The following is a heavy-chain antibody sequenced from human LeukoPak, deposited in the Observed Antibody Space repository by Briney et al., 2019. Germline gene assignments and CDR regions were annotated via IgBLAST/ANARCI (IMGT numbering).Heavy chain of an antibody. CDR1: GFTFDDYG. D-gene: IGHD2-21*02. Sequence: GGSLRLSGAASGFTFDDYGMDWVRKSPGKGLEGVSGINWNGGRTGYADSVKGRFTISRDNDKKSLYLPMTGLRAEDTAFYYCAREGVTGDYLDYWGQGTLVTVSS. V-gene: IGHV3-20*04. CDR3: AREGVTGDYLDY. CDR2: INWNGGRT. J-gene: IGHJ4*02.